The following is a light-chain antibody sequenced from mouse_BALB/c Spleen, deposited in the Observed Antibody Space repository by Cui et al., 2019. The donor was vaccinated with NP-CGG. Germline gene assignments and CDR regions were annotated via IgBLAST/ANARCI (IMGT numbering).Light chain of an antibody. V-gene: IGLV1*01. J-gene: IGLJ1*01. CDR1: TGAVTTSNY. CDR3: ALWYSNHWV. CDR2: GTN. Sequence: QAAVTQESALTTSPGETVTLTCRSSTGAVTTSNYANWVQEKPDHLFNGLIGGTNNRAPGVPARFSGSLIGDKAALTITGAQTEDEAIYFCALWYSNHWVFGGGTKLTVL.